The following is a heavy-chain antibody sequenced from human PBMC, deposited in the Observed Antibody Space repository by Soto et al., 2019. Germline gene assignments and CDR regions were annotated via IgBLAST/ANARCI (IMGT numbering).Heavy chain of an antibody. D-gene: IGHD2-8*01. V-gene: IGHV4-39*01. CDR3: ARSHYTYGLLIDY. CDR1: GDSITTNGYY. J-gene: IGHJ4*02. CDR2: VYSTGST. Sequence: SETLSLTCSVSGDSITTNGYYWGWIRQPPGKGLQWIGNVYSTGSTFSHPSLTSRVFISVDTSKNKFSLRLTSVTAADTAVYYCARSHYTYGLLIDYWGPGIMVTVSS.